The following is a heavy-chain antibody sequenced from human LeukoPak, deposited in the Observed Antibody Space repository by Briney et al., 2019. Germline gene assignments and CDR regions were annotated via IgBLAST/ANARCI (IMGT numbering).Heavy chain of an antibody. V-gene: IGHV5-51*01. CDR3: ARKSTPETGVHCFDY. Sequence: ESLRVSSKRSLYSFTIYMIGCGPERLRKSGWCRGLIYPGESDTRYRPSLQRKVTISADKSVSTAYLQWSSLKASDTAMYYCARKSTPETGVHCFDYWGQGTLVTVSS. CDR2: IYPGESDT. D-gene: IGHD7-27*01. CDR1: LYSFTIYM. J-gene: IGHJ4*02.